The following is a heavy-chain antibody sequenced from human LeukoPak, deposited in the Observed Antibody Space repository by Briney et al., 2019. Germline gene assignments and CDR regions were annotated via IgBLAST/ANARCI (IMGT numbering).Heavy chain of an antibody. Sequence: PGGSLRLSCAASGFTFSSYWMSWVRQAPGKGLEWVANIKQDGSEKYYVDSVKGRFTISRDNAKNSLYLQMNSLRAEDTAVYYCARVKDELRFLEWFRRPNYYYYYMDVWGKGTTVTVSS. CDR2: IKQDGSEK. J-gene: IGHJ6*03. D-gene: IGHD3-3*01. V-gene: IGHV3-7*01. CDR3: ARVKDELRFLEWFRRPNYYYYYMDV. CDR1: GFTFSSYW.